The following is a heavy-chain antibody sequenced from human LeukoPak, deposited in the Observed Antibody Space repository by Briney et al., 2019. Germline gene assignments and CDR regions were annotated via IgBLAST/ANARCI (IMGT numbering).Heavy chain of an antibody. CDR1: GGTFSSYA. J-gene: IGHJ4*02. D-gene: IGHD3-22*01. Sequence: SVKVSRKASGGTFSSYAISWVRQAPGQGLEWMGRIIPIFGTANYAQKFQGRVTITTDESTSTAYMELSSLRSEDTAVYYCARVYYDSSGYYHHFDYWGQGTLVTVSS. V-gene: IGHV1-69*05. CDR2: IIPIFGTA. CDR3: ARVYYDSSGYYHHFDY.